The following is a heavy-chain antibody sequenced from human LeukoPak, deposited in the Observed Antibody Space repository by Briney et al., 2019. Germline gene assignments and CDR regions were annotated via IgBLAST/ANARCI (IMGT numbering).Heavy chain of an antibody. CDR1: GFTFSNYS. CDR2: ISSSSSTI. V-gene: IGHV3-48*01. CDR3: ARDGGIAARPGAFDI. J-gene: IGHJ3*02. D-gene: IGHD6-6*01. Sequence: GGSLRLSCAASGFTFSNYSMNWVRQAPGKGLEWVSYISSSSSTIYYADSVKGRFTISRDNAKNSLYLQMNSLRAEDTAVYYCARDGGIAARPGAFDIWGQGTMVTVSS.